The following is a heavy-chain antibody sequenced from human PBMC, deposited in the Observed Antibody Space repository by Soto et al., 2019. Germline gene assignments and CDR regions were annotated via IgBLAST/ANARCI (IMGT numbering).Heavy chain of an antibody. Sequence: PGESLKISCKGSGYSFTSYWIGWVRQMPGKGLEWMGIIYPGDSDTRYSPSFQGQVTISADKSISTAYLQWSSLKASDTAMYYCARKYFDFWSGYYNHTTHYYYYYMDVRGKGTTVTVSS. CDR1: GYSFTSYW. D-gene: IGHD3-3*01. V-gene: IGHV5-51*01. CDR3: ARKYFDFWSGYYNHTTHYYYYYMDV. J-gene: IGHJ6*03. CDR2: IYPGDSDT.